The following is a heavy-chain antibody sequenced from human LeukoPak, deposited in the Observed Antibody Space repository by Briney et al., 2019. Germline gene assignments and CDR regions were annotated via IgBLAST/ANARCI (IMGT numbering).Heavy chain of an antibody. Sequence: PSETLFLTCTVSGGSISSSSYYWGWIRQPPGKGLEWIGSIYYSGSTYYNPSLKSRVTISVDTSKNQFSLKLSSVTAADTAVYYCARYYDSSGFGIDYWGQGTLVTVSS. CDR1: GGSISSSSYY. CDR2: IYYSGST. V-gene: IGHV4-39*07. CDR3: ARYYDSSGFGIDY. J-gene: IGHJ4*02. D-gene: IGHD3-22*01.